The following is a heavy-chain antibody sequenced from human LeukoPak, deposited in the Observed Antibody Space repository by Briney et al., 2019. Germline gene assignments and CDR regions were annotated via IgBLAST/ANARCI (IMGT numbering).Heavy chain of an antibody. CDR3: AKARGDSSGYCWNN. V-gene: IGHV3-23*01. J-gene: IGHJ4*02. CDR1: GFTFSSYG. D-gene: IGHD3-22*01. Sequence: HPGGTLRLSCVASGFTFSSYGMSWVRQAPGEGLEWVSAISGSGGSTYYADSVKGRFTISRDNSKNTLYLQMNSLRAEDTAVYYCAKARGDSSGYCWNNWGQGTLVTVSS. CDR2: ISGSGGST.